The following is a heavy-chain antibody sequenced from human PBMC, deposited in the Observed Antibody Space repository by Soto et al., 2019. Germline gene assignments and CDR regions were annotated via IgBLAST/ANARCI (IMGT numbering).Heavy chain of an antibody. J-gene: IGHJ3*02. Sequence: GGSLRLSCAASGFTVSSNYMSWVRQAPGKGLEWVSVIYSGGSTYYADSVKGRFTISRHNSKNTLYLQMNSLRAEDTAVYYCARDCSSTSCYSHDAFDIWGQGTMVTVSS. CDR2: IYSGGST. CDR3: ARDCSSTSCYSHDAFDI. D-gene: IGHD2-2*01. CDR1: GFTVSSNY. V-gene: IGHV3-53*04.